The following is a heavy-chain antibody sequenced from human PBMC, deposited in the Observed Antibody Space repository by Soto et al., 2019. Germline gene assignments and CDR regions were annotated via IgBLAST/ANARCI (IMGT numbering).Heavy chain of an antibody. CDR2: ISYDGSNK. CDR1: GFTFSSYA. V-gene: IGHV3-30-3*01. J-gene: IGHJ6*02. CDR3: EREGGAAAGHYYYGMDV. Sequence: LRLSCAASGFTFSSYAKHWFRQAPGKGLEWVAVISYDGSNKYYADSVKGRFTISRDNSKNTLYLQMNSLRAEDTAVYYCEREGGAAAGHYYYGMDVWGQGTTVTVSS. D-gene: IGHD6-13*01.